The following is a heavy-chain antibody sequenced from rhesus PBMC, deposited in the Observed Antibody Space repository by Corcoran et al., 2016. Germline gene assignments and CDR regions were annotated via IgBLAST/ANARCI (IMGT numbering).Heavy chain of an antibody. Sequence: QVTLKESGPALVKPTQTLTLTCTFSGFSLSTSGTGVGWIRPPSRKTLEWLAHIYWDDDKRYSTSLKSSLTISKDTSKNQVVLTMTNMDPVDTATYYCARSIEYCSGGVCYSQYYFDYWGQGVLVTVSS. CDR1: GFSLSTSGTG. CDR2: IYWDDDK. D-gene: IGHD2-39*02. CDR3: ARSIEYCSGGVCYSQYYFDY. V-gene: IGHV2-1*01. J-gene: IGHJ4*01.